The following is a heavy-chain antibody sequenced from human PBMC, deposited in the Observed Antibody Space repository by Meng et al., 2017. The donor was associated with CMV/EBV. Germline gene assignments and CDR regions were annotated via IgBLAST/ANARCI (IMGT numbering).Heavy chain of an antibody. V-gene: IGHV3-11*01. CDR2: ISSSGSTI. CDR1: GFTFSDYY. Sequence: GESLKISCAASGFTFSDYYMSWIRQAPGKGLEWVSYISSSGSTIYYADSVKGRFTISRDNAKNSLSLQMNILRAEDTAVYYCARRIAARLLSARYYYGMDVWGQGTTVTVSS. CDR3: ARRIAARLLSARYYYGMDV. J-gene: IGHJ6*02. D-gene: IGHD6-6*01.